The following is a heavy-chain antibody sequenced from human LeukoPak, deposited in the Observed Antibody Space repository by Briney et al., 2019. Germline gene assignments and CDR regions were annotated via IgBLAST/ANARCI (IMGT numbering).Heavy chain of an antibody. CDR3: ARPGSNYIWAFDM. CDR1: GFTFNIHA. V-gene: IGHV3-23*01. Sequence: PGGSLRLSCAASGFTFNIHAMNWVRQAPGRGLERVSSIGRSGNTDYSDSVKGRFTTSRDNSENTLSLQMNSLRAEDTAVYYCARPGSNYIWAFDMWGQGTMVTVSS. CDR2: IGRSGNT. D-gene: IGHD3-10*01. J-gene: IGHJ3*02.